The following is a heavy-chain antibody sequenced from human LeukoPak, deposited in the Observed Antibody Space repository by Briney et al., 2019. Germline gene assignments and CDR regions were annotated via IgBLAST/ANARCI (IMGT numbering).Heavy chain of an antibody. J-gene: IGHJ3*02. D-gene: IGHD6-13*01. V-gene: IGHV4-59*08. CDR3: ARVYSSSWFHAAFDI. Sequence: SETLSLTCTVSGGSISSYYWSWIRQPPGKGLEWIGYIYYSGSTNYNPCLKSRVTISVDTSKNQFSLKLSSVTAADTAVYYCARVYSSSWFHAAFDIWGQGTMVTVSS. CDR2: IYYSGST. CDR1: GGSISSYY.